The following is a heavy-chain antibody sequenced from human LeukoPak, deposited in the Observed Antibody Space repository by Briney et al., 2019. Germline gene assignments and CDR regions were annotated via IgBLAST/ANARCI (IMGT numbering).Heavy chain of an antibody. CDR1: GYIFTSYW. D-gene: IGHD1-26*01. J-gene: IGHJ3*02. CDR3: ARNGWGHQEGDAFDI. CDR2: IYPVVSDT. Sequence: GASLQISGEGAGYIFTSYWRGWVRQLPGKGLEWMGIIYPVVSDTRYSPSFQGQVPISADKSISTAYLQWNSLKASDTAMYYCARNGWGHQEGDAFDIWGQGTMVTVSS. V-gene: IGHV5-51*01.